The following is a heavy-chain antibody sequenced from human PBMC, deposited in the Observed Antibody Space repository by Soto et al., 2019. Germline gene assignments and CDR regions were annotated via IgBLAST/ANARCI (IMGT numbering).Heavy chain of an antibody. V-gene: IGHV1-8*01. J-gene: IGHJ5*02. CDR1: GYTFTSYD. CDR2: MNPNRGTT. CDR3: ARAYSSGWSKA. D-gene: IGHD6-19*01. Sequence: QVQLVQSGAEVKKPGASVKVSCKASGYTFTSYDINWVRQATGQGLEWMGWMNPNRGTTGYAQKVQGRVTMTRNTSISTAYTALSSLSSADTAVYSSARAYSSGWSKAWGQGTPVTLSS.